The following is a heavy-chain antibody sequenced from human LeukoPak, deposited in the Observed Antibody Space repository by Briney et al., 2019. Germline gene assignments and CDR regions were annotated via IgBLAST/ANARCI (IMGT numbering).Heavy chain of an antibody. CDR1: RGSISSSSYY. J-gene: IGHJ4*02. Sequence: SETLSLTCTVSRGSISSSSYYWGWIRQPPGKGLEWIGSIYYSGSTYYNPSLKSRFTISVHTSKNQFSLKLSSVTAADTAVYYCASEVRFGELPFDYWGQGTLVTVSS. V-gene: IGHV4-39*01. CDR2: IYYSGST. D-gene: IGHD3-10*01. CDR3: ASEVRFGELPFDY.